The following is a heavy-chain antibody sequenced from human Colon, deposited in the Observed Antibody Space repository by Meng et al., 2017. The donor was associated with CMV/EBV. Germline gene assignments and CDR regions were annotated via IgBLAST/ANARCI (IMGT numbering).Heavy chain of an antibody. Sequence: GGSLRLSCAASGFTFNNYQMNWVRQAPGKGLEWVSSISNDNSFIHYADSVKGRFTISRDNAKNPLFLQMNGLRVEDTAVYYCARDIPPTGYSSSWHDFYYYGLDVWGQGTTVTVSS. D-gene: IGHD6-13*01. V-gene: IGHV3-21*01. CDR3: ARDIPPTGYSSSWHDFYYYGLDV. CDR1: GFTFNNYQ. CDR2: ISNDNSFI. J-gene: IGHJ6*02.